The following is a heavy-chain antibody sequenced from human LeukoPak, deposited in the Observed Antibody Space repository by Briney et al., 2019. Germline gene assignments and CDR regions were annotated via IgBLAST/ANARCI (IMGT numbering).Heavy chain of an antibody. CDR1: GGTFSSYA. CDR3: ARDGRYSGYDCEY. Sequence: ASVKVSCKASGGTFSSYAISWVRQAPGQGLEWMGGIIPIFGTANYAQKFQGRVTITADESTSTAYMELSSLRSEDTAVYYCARDGRYSGYDCEYWVQGTLVTVSS. D-gene: IGHD5-12*01. V-gene: IGHV1-69*13. J-gene: IGHJ4*02. CDR2: IIPIFGTA.